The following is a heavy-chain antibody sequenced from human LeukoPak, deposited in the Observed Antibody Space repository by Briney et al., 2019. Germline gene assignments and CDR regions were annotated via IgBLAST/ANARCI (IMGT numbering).Heavy chain of an antibody. D-gene: IGHD3-22*01. CDR2: IYTSGST. CDR1: GGSISSGSYY. Sequence: SETLSLTCTVSGGSISSGSYYWSWIRQPAGEGLEWIGRIYTSGSTNYNPSLKSRVTISVDTSKNQFSLKLSSVTAADTAVYYCARVFSLLRVDAFDIWGQGTMVTVSS. CDR3: ARVFSLLRVDAFDI. V-gene: IGHV4-61*02. J-gene: IGHJ3*02.